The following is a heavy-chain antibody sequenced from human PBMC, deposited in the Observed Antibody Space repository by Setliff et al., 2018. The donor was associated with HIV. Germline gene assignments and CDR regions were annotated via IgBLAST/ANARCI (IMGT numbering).Heavy chain of an antibody. V-gene: IGHV4-59*11. D-gene: IGHD3-16*01. CDR1: GVSISSHS. Sequence: ASETLSLTCPVSGVSISSHSWTWIRQPPGKGLEWIGYFYYSGSTNYNPSLKGRATISADTSENQLSLKLSSLTAADTAVYYCARIEGYAYGSNWFDPWGQGTLVTVSS. CDR2: FYYSGST. J-gene: IGHJ5*02. CDR3: ARIEGYAYGSNWFDP.